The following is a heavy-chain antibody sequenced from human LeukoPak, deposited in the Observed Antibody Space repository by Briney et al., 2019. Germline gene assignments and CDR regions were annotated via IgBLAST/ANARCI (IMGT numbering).Heavy chain of an antibody. J-gene: IGHJ4*02. CDR1: GFTFSSYG. CDR3: ARGPHYDILTGYYY. Sequence: GGSLRLSCAASGFTFSSYGMHWVRQAPGKGLEWVAFIRYDGSNKYYADSVKGRFTISRDNAKNTLYLQMNSLRAEDTAVYYCARGPHYDILTGYYYWGQGTLVTVSS. CDR2: IRYDGSNK. D-gene: IGHD3-9*01. V-gene: IGHV3-30*02.